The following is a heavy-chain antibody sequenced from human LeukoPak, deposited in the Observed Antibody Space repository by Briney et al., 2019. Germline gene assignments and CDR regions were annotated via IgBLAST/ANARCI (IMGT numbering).Heavy chain of an antibody. CDR3: ARDPADYYENAPWDAFDI. V-gene: IGHV3-74*01. J-gene: IGHJ3*02. CDR2: INSDGSST. D-gene: IGHD3-22*01. CDR1: GFTFSSYW. Sequence: GGSLRLSCAASGFTFSSYWMHWVRQAPGKGLVWVSRINSDGSSTSYADSVKGRFTISRDNAKNTLYLQMNSLRAEDTAVYYCARDPADYYENAPWDAFDIWGQGTMVTVSS.